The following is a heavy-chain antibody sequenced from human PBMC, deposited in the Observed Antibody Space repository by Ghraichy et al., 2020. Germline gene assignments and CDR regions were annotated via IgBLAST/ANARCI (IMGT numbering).Heavy chain of an antibody. J-gene: IGHJ3*01. CDR1: GGSFSEYY. CDR3: AREGIWPYSRSWYRGFDV. CDR2: VSRGGSA. Sequence: SETLSLTCAVYGGSFSEYYWSWIRQPPGKGLEWIADVSRGGSANYNPSLQSRFTISIDTSKNQVSLRLNSVTAADTAVYYCAREGIWPYSRSWYRGFDVWGQGSLVTVSS. D-gene: IGHD6-13*01. V-gene: IGHV4-34*01.